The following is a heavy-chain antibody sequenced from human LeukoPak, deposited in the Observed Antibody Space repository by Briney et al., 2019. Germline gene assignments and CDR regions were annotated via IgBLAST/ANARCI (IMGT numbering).Heavy chain of an antibody. J-gene: IGHJ4*02. CDR1: GFTFSSYG. V-gene: IGHV3-30*02. D-gene: IGHD3-9*01. CDR3: AKDRPPYYDILIGYYLDY. Sequence: PGGSLRLSCAASGFTFSSYGMHCVRQAPGKGLEWVAFIRYDGSNKYYADSVKGRFTISRDNSENTLYLQMNSRRAEDTAVYYCAKDRPPYYDILIGYYLDYWGQGTLVTVSS. CDR2: IRYDGSNK.